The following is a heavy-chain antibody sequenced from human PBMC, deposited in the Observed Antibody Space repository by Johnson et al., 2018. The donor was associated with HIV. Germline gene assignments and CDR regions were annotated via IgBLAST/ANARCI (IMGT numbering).Heavy chain of an antibody. CDR1: GFSFDDYA. Sequence: VQLVESGGGLVQPGRSLRLSCAVSGFSFDDYAMHWVRQAPGKGPEWVSGLSWNSANIGYADSVKGRFTISRDNAKNSLDLQMNSLRAEDTALYYCAKDIHMVAPRRAFDIWGQGTMVIVTS. J-gene: IGHJ3*02. D-gene: IGHD2-15*01. CDR3: AKDIHMVAPRRAFDI. CDR2: LSWNSANI. V-gene: IGHV3-9*01.